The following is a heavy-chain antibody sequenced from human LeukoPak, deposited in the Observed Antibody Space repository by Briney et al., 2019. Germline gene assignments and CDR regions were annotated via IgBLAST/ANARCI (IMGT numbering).Heavy chain of an antibody. D-gene: IGHD3-3*01. CDR1: GFNVSDSY. Sequence: NPGGSLRLSCAVSGFNVSDSYMTWVRQAPGKGLECVSIFYGGGNTHYADSVKGRFTISRDKSETIFFLQLNRLRAEDTAVYYCAKGGDFWSGYSRGYYMDVWGKGTTVTVSS. J-gene: IGHJ6*03. CDR3: AKGGDFWSGYSRGYYMDV. V-gene: IGHV3-53*01. CDR2: FYGGGNT.